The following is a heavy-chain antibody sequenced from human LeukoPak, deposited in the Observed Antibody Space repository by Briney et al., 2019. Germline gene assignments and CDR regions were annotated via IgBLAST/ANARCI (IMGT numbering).Heavy chain of an antibody. J-gene: IGHJ3*02. CDR1: GGTFSSYG. CDR3: ARVYCDGDCYETRGAFDI. CDR2: IIPIFGTT. V-gene: IGHV1-69*06. Sequence: SVKVSCKASGGTFSSYGITWVRQAPGQGPEWMGGIIPIFGTTNYAQKFQGRVTITADKSRGTVYMELSSLRCEDTAVYYCARVYCDGDCYETRGAFDIWGQGTVVTVSS. D-gene: IGHD2-21*02.